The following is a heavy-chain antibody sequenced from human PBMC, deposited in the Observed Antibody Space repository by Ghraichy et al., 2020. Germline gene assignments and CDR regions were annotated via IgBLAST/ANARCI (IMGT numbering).Heavy chain of an antibody. J-gene: IGHJ5*02. CDR3: ARQEGYEQHAGEFDP. V-gene: IGHV4-39*01. CDR1: GVSISSSTYY. CDR2: IYYSGSN. Sequence: SETLSLTCTVSGVSISSSTYYWGWIRQPPGLGLEWVGSIYYSGSNYYNPAIRSRVTISVDTSKNQFSLKLSSVTAADTAVYYCARQEGYEQHAGEFDPWGQGTLVTVSS. D-gene: IGHD6-13*01.